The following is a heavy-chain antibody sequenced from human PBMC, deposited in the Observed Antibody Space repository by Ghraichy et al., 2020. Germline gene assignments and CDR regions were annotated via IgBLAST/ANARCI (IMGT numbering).Heavy chain of an antibody. CDR3: VKDFAKSWRGYPPHWYFDV. J-gene: IGHJ2*01. V-gene: IGHV3-30*02. CDR2: ISYDESDE. Sequence: GGSLRLSCVVSGFTFTNFGMHWVRQASGKGLEWVAFISYDESDEYYADSVKGRFTISRDISENTLYLHMSSLRVEDTAVYYCVKDFAKSWRGYPPHWYFDVWGRGTLVTVSS. D-gene: IGHD3-3*01. CDR1: GFTFTNFG.